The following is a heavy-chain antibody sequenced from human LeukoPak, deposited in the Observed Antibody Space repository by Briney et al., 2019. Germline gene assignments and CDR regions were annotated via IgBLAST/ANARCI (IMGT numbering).Heavy chain of an antibody. CDR2: ISTTATSYAT. CDR1: GFTLSGSA. J-gene: IGHJ4*02. Sequence: GGSLRLSCAASGFTLSGSAMHWVRQASGKGLEWVGRISTTATSYATAYAASVKGRFTISRDDSKNTAYLQMSSLKTEDTAVYYCSRHEYSSTWYEDYWGQGTLVTVSS. D-gene: IGHD6-13*01. V-gene: IGHV3-73*01. CDR3: SRHEYSSTWYEDY.